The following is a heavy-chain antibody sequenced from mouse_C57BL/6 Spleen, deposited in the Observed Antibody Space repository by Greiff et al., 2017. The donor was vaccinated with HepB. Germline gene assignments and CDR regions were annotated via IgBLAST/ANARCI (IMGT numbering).Heavy chain of an antibody. V-gene: IGHV14-4*01. J-gene: IGHJ4*01. CDR1: GFNIKDDY. D-gene: IGHD1-1*01. CDR2: IDPENGDT. Sequence: EVQLQQSGAELVRPGASVKLSCTASGFNIKDDYMHWVKQRPEQGLEWIGWIDPENGDTEYASKFQGKATITADTSSNTAYLQLSSLTSEDTAVYYCTTIYYGSSPFYAMDYWGQGTSVTVSS. CDR3: TTIYYGSSPFYAMDY.